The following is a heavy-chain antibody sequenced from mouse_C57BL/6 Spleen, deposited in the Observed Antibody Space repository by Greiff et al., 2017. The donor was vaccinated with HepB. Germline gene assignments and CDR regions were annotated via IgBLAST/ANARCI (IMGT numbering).Heavy chain of an antibody. V-gene: IGHV5-15*01. Sequence: EVQLVESGGGLVQPGGSLKLSCAASGSTFSDYGMAWVRQAPRKGPEWVAFISNLAYSLYYADTVTGRFTFTRENAKNNLYLEMSSLRSEDTAMYYCARLPDYAYAMDYWGQGTSVTVSS. J-gene: IGHJ4*01. CDR2: ISNLAYSL. CDR1: GSTFSDYG. D-gene: IGHD2-4*01. CDR3: ARLPDYAYAMDY.